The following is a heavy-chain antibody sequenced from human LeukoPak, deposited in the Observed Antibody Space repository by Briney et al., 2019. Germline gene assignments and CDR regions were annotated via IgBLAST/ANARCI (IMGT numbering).Heavy chain of an antibody. Sequence: PGGSLRLSCAASGFTFSSYAMHWVRQAPGKGLEYVSAISSNGGSTYYANSVKGRFTISRDNSKNTLYLQMNSLRAEDTAVYYCARDPGELLGYFDYWGQGTLVTVSS. V-gene: IGHV3-64*01. CDR2: ISSNGGST. J-gene: IGHJ4*02. D-gene: IGHD1-26*01. CDR3: ARDPGELLGYFDY. CDR1: GFTFSSYA.